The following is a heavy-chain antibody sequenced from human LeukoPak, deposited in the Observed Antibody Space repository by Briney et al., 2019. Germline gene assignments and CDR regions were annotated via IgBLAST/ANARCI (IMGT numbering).Heavy chain of an antibody. Sequence: PGGSLRLSCAASGFAFNTYAMSWVRQAPGKGLDWVSAISGSGGTTYYADSVKGRFTISRDNAKNTLYLHMNSLRAEDTAVYYCAKGTTIFGVVIQHAFDIWGQGTMVTVSS. V-gene: IGHV3-23*01. CDR3: AKGTTIFGVVIQHAFDI. J-gene: IGHJ3*02. D-gene: IGHD3-3*01. CDR2: ISGSGGTT. CDR1: GFAFNTYA.